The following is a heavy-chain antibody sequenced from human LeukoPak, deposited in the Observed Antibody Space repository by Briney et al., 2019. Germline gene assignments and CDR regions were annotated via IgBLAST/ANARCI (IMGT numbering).Heavy chain of an antibody. D-gene: IGHD4-11*01. CDR2: IYYSGST. V-gene: IGHV4-59*01. Sequence: ASETLSLTCTVSGGSISSYYWSWIRQPPGKGLEWIGYIYYSGSTNYNPSLKSRVTISVDTSKNQFSLKLSSVTAADTAVYYCATTTRYHYGMDVWGQGTTVTVSS. J-gene: IGHJ6*02. CDR3: ATTTRYHYGMDV. CDR1: GGSISSYY.